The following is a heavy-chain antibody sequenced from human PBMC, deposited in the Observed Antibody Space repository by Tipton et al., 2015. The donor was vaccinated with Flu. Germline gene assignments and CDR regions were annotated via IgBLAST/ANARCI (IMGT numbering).Heavy chain of an antibody. CDR1: GFAFSGYG. CDR2: IRHDGSDK. Sequence: SLRLSCAASGFAFSGYGMHWVRQAPDKGLEWVAFIRHDGSDKYYADSVKGRFTISRDDSKNALYLLIDILKTEDTAVYYCAKDGWDTSGWYPFDYWGQGTLVTVSS. CDR3: AKDGWDTSGWYPFDY. J-gene: IGHJ4*02. V-gene: IGHV3-30*02. D-gene: IGHD6-19*01.